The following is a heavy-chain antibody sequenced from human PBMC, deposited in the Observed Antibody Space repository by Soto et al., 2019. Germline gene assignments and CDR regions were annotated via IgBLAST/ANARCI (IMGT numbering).Heavy chain of an antibody. D-gene: IGHD3-3*01. CDR2: ITDSSDTV. CDR3: ARDFGHGYYLDD. V-gene: IGHV3-48*02. J-gene: IGHJ4*02. CDR1: GFSFSNYN. Sequence: PGGSLRLSCVASGFSFSNYNMNWVRQAPGKGLEWVSYITDSSDTVHYADSVRGRFTISRDNAESSLYLQMNSLRDEDTAVYFCARDFGHGYYLDDWGRGTLVTVSS.